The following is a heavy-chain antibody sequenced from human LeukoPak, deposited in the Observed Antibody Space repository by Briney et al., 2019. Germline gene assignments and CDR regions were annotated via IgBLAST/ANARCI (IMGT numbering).Heavy chain of an antibody. CDR3: LRYCSGGVCPGWFDP. CDR1: GFIFSSYW. V-gene: IGHV3-7*01. D-gene: IGHD2-8*02. Sequence: GGSLGLSCAASGFIFSSYWMSWVRQAPGKGLEWVANIKTDGSEKYYVDSVKGRFTISRDNANNSLYLQMNSLRAEDTAVYYCLRYCSGGVCPGWFDPWGQGTLVTVSS. CDR2: IKTDGSEK. J-gene: IGHJ5*02.